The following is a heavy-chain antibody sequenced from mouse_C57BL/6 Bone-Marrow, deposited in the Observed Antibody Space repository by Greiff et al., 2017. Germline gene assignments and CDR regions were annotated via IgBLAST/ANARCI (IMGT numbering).Heavy chain of an antibody. CDR3: ARQAPGFYAMDY. Sequence: DVMLVESGGGLVKPGGSLKLSCAASGFTFSSYTMSWVRQTPEKRLEWVATISGGGGNTYYPDSVKGRFTISRDNAKNTLYLQMSSLRSEDTALYYCARQAPGFYAMDYWGQGTSVTVSS. J-gene: IGHJ4*01. D-gene: IGHD2-2*01. CDR2: ISGGGGNT. CDR1: GFTFSSYT. V-gene: IGHV5-9*01.